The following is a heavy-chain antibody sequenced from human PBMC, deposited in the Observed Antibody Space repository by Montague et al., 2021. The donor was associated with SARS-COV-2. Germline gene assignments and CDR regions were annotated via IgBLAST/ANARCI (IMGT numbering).Heavy chain of an antibody. V-gene: IGHV4-31*03. CDR1: GGSIGSGGYY. CDR2: IYYSGST. Sequence: TLSLTCTVSGGSIGSGGYYWSWIRQHPGKGLEWIGYIYYSGSTYYNPSLKSRVTISVDTSKNQFSLKLSSVTAADTAVYYCARAQTILGVVITSFDYWGQGTLVTVSS. CDR3: ARAQTILGVVITSFDY. D-gene: IGHD3-3*01. J-gene: IGHJ4*02.